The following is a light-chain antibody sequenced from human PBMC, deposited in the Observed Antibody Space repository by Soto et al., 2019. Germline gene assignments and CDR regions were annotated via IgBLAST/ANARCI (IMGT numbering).Light chain of an antibody. CDR1: QSVGSD. V-gene: IGKV3-15*01. J-gene: IGKJ5*01. CDR3: QQYKNWPPIT. CDR2: GAS. Sequence: ETLMTQSPATMSVPPGDRATLFCRSSQSVGSDLAWYQQKRGQAHRLLIYGASTRATGIPARFSGSASGTEFTLTISGLQSEDFAVYYCQQYKNWPPITFGQGTRLEIK.